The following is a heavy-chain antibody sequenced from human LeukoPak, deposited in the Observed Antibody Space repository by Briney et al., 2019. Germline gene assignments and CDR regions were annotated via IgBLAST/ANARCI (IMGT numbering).Heavy chain of an antibody. CDR3: ARDIGGGYDILTGYHDGMDV. D-gene: IGHD3-9*01. V-gene: IGHV4-59*01. Sequence: PSETLSLTCTVSGGSISSYYWSWIRQPPGKGLEWIGYIYYSGSINYNPSLKSRVTISVDTSKNQFSLKLSSVTAADTAVYYCARDIGGGYDILTGYHDGMDVWGQGTTVTVSS. CDR2: IYYSGSI. CDR1: GGSISSYY. J-gene: IGHJ6*02.